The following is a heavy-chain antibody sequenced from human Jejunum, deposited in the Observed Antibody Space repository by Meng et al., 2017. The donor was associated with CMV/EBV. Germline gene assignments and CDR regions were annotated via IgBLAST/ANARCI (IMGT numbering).Heavy chain of an antibody. J-gene: IGHJ6*02. V-gene: IGHV3-23*03. D-gene: IGHD5-12*01. CDR2: IYSGGSTS. CDR3: AKEGYSGYAFYFYGMDV. Sequence: YRNCALTCVREAPGKGLGWVSVIYSGGSTSYSADSVKGRFTISRDDSKNTLYLQMHSLRAEDTAVYYCAKEGYSGYAFYFYGMDVWGQGTTVTVSS. CDR1: YRNCA.